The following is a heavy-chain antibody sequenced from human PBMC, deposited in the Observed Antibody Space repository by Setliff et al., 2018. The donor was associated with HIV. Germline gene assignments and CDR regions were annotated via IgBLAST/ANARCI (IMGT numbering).Heavy chain of an antibody. J-gene: IGHJ4*02. D-gene: IGHD4-17*01. CDR1: GGSISSSNW. Sequence: PSETLSLTCAVSGGSISSSNWWGWIRQSPGKGLEWIGYIYYSGSIYYNPSLKSRVTMSVDTSKNQFSLKLSSVTAVDTAVYYCAKKGNGDYHFDYWGQGTLVTVSS. CDR2: IYYSGSI. V-gene: IGHV4-28*05. CDR3: AKKGNGDYHFDY.